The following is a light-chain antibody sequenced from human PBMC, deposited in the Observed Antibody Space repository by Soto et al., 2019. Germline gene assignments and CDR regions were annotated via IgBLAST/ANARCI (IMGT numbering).Light chain of an antibody. CDR2: DAS. J-gene: IGKJ1*01. CDR3: QQYXTXWT. CDR1: QSIDRW. Sequence: DIQMTQSPSTLSASVGDRVTITCRASQSIDRWLAWYQQRPGKAPELLIYDASILQGGVPSRFSGSGSGTEFTLSISSLQPGDFAXXXCQQYXTXWTFGQGTKVDI. V-gene: IGKV1-5*01.